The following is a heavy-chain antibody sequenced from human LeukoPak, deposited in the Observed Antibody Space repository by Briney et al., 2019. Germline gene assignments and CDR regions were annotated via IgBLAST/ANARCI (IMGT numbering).Heavy chain of an antibody. Sequence: GGSLRLSCEASGFTFSSYAMSWVRQAPGKGLEWVSAISGSGGSTYYADSVKGRFTISRDNSKNTLYLQMNSLRAEDTAVYYCARAKIGEWELLYWGQGTLVTVSS. V-gene: IGHV3-23*01. CDR2: ISGSGGST. CDR3: ARAKIGEWELLY. CDR1: GFTFSSYA. D-gene: IGHD1-26*01. J-gene: IGHJ4*02.